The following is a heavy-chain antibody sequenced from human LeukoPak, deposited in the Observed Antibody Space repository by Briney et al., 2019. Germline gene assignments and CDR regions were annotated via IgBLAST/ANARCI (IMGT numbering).Heavy chain of an antibody. CDR3: ARDKDYFDSGGAFDI. Sequence: SETLSLTCAVYGGSFSGYYWSWIRQPPGKGLEWIGRIYTSGSTNYNPSLKSRVTMSVDTSKNQFSLKLSSVTAADTAVYYCARDKDYFDSGGAFDIWGQGTMVTVSS. J-gene: IGHJ3*02. V-gene: IGHV4-59*10. D-gene: IGHD3-22*01. CDR2: IYTSGST. CDR1: GGSFSGYY.